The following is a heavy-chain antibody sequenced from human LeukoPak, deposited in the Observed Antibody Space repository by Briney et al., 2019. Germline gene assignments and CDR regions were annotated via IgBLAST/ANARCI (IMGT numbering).Heavy chain of an antibody. CDR3: ARGPYSYDSSGAFDI. Sequence: SETLSLTCTVSGGSISSSTYYWGWIRQPPGKGLEWIGSMSYSGSAYYNPSLKSRVTISVDTSKNQFSLKLSSVTAADTAVYFCARGPYSYDSSGAFDIWGQGTMVTVSS. D-gene: IGHD3-22*01. CDR2: MSYSGSA. V-gene: IGHV4-39*07. CDR1: GGSISSSTYY. J-gene: IGHJ3*02.